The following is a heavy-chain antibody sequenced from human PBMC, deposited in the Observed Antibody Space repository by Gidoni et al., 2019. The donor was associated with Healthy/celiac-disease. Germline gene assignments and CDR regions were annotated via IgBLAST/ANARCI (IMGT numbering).Heavy chain of an antibody. CDR2: ISGSGGST. Sequence: EVQLLESGGGLVQPGGSLRLSCAASAFTFSSYAMSWVRQAPGKGLEWVSAISGSGGSTYYADSVKGRFTISRDNSKNTLYLQMNSLRAEDTAVYYCAKSGRRTYYYDSSGYLDYWGQGTLVTVSS. V-gene: IGHV3-23*01. CDR3: AKSGRRTYYYDSSGYLDY. CDR1: AFTFSSYA. J-gene: IGHJ4*02. D-gene: IGHD3-22*01.